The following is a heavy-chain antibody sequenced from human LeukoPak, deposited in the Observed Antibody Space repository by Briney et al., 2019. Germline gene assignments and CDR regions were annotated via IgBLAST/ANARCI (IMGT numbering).Heavy chain of an antibody. CDR2: IYYSGST. D-gene: IGHD6-19*01. CDR1: GGSISSYY. V-gene: IGHV4-59*01. Sequence: PSETLSLTCTVSGGSISSYYWSWIRQPPGKGLEWIGYIYYSGSTNYNPSLKSRVTISVDTSKNQFSLKLSSVTAADTAVYYCARARAVAGTFSWFDPWGQGTLVTVSS. CDR3: ARARAVAGTFSWFDP. J-gene: IGHJ5*02.